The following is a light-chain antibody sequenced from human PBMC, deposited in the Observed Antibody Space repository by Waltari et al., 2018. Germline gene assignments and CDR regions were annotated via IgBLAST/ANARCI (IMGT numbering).Light chain of an antibody. V-gene: IGKV3-15*01. J-gene: IGKJ1*01. CDR2: GAS. CDR3: LQYNDWPPWT. Sequence: EIVMTQSPATLSVSPGERATLSCRASQSVTSNLAWYQQKPGQAPRLLNFGASTRATDSPARFSGSGSGTEFTLTISSLQSEDFAVYYCLQYNDWPPWTFGQGTKVEIK. CDR1: QSVTSN.